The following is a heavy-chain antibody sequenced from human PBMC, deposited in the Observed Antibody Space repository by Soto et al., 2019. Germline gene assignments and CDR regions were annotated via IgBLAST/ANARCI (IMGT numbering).Heavy chain of an antibody. Sequence: GGSLRLSCAASGFAFSGSAMHWVRLPSGKGLEWVGRVGIKGKNYEATYAASVEGRFTLSRDDSKNTAFLQMNSLKTEDTAVYYCIPEPWYYMDVWGKGTTVTVSS. V-gene: IGHV3-73*01. CDR2: VGIKGKNYEA. CDR1: GFAFSGSA. J-gene: IGHJ6*03. CDR3: IPEPWYYMDV.